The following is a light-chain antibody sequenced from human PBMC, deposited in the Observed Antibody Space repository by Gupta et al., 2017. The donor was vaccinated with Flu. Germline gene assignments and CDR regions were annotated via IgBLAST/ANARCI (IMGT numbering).Light chain of an antibody. Sequence: PSTLSATVGDRVTISCRASQSISGWLAWYQLKPGKAPKLLIYKASTVHSGVPARFSGSGSGTEYTLTIASLQPDDVATYYCKQYCRYPVTFGQGTQLEIK. CDR2: KAS. V-gene: IGKV1-5*03. CDR1: QSISGW. CDR3: KQYCRYPVT. J-gene: IGKJ2*01.